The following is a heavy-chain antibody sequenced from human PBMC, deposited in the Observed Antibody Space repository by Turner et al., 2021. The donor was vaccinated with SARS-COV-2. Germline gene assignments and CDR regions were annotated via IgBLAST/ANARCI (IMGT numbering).Heavy chain of an antibody. J-gene: IGHJ4*02. D-gene: IGHD2-21*02. CDR3: ARLGGGDRPGDY. CDR2: INPSSGAT. Sequence: QVQLVQSGAEVKKPGASVKVSCKTSGYSLTGYYIHWVRQAPEQGLEWMGWINPSSGATIFTEKFQDRVTSTRDTSISTAYMELRRLKFDDTAVYYCARLGGGDRPGDYWGQGTLVTVSS. V-gene: IGHV1-2*02. CDR1: GYSLTGYY.